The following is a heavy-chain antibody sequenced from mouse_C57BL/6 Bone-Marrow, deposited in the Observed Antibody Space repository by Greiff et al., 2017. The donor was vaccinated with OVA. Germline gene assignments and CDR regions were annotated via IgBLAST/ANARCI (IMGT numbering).Heavy chain of an antibody. CDR2: ISNGGGST. V-gene: IGHV5-12*01. J-gene: IGHJ1*03. CDR3: ARPYYGNNWYFDV. CDR1: GFTFSDYY. D-gene: IGHD2-10*01. Sequence: EVQRVESGGGLVQPGGSLKLSCAASGFTFSDYYMYWVRQTPEKRLEWVAYISNGGGSTYYPDTVKGRFTISRDNAKNTLYLQMSRLKSEDTARYYWARPYYGNNWYFDVWGTGTTVTVSS.